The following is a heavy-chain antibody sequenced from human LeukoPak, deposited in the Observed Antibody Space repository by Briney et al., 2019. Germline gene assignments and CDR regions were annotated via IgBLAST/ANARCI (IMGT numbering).Heavy chain of an antibody. Sequence: PGGSLRLSCAASGFTFDYFAIHWVRQAPGKGLEWVAFISFDGSNQYYADSVKGRFTISRDNSRNTLYLQMNGLTPDDTAMYHCAKDPGQLGYYYYTLDVWGQGTTVTVSS. CDR3: AKDPGQLGYYYYTLDV. V-gene: IGHV3-30*18. D-gene: IGHD6-6*01. CDR2: ISFDGSNQ. J-gene: IGHJ6*02. CDR1: GFTFDYFA.